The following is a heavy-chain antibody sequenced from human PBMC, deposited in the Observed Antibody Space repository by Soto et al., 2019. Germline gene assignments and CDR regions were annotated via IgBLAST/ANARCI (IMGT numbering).Heavy chain of an antibody. CDR3: ARGSTIAPRREVDY. CDR2: INTDNGDT. V-gene: IGHV1-18*01. D-gene: IGHD6-6*01. J-gene: IGHJ4*02. CDR1: GYTFTTYG. Sequence: QVQLVQSGAEVKKPGASVRVSCKASGYTFTTYGISWVRQAPGQGLEWMGWINTDNGDTNYAQDLQARVTMTTDTSTSTAYMELRSLRSDDTAVYYCARGSTIAPRREVDYWGQGTLVTVSS.